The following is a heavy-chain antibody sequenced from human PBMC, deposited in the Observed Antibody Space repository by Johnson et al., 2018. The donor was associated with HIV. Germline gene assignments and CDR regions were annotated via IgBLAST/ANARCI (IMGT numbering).Heavy chain of an antibody. CDR3: ARGKGAAVGLDAFDI. Sequence: VQLVESGGGEVRPGGSLRLACVASGFIFDDYGLTWVRQAPGKGLEWVSGINWSGGSTGYADSMKGRFTISRDNARNSLYLQMNSLRAEDTALYFCARGKGAAVGLDAFDIWGQGIRVTVSS. CDR1: GFIFDDYG. D-gene: IGHD6-13*01. CDR2: INWSGGST. V-gene: IGHV3-20*04. J-gene: IGHJ3*02.